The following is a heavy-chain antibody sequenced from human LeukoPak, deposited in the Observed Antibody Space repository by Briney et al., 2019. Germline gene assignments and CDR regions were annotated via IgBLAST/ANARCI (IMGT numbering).Heavy chain of an antibody. CDR1: GYTFTDYY. V-gene: IGHV1-69-2*01. J-gene: IGHJ5*02. CDR2: VDPEDGET. Sequence: ASVKVSCKVSGYTFTDYYMHWAQQAPGKGLEWMGLVDPEDGETIYAEKFQGRVTITADTSTDTAYMELSSLRSEDTAVYYCATGDGITGLNNWFDPWGQGTLVTVSS. D-gene: IGHD1-20*01. CDR3: ATGDGITGLNNWFDP.